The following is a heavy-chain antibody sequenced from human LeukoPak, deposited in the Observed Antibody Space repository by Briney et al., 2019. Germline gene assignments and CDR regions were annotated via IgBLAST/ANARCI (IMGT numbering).Heavy chain of an antibody. CDR1: GDSMTDFD. CDR2: VFTSGSA. V-gene: IGHV4-4*07. D-gene: IGHD6-19*01. CDR3: ARHSPSGWYYFDS. J-gene: IGHJ4*02. Sequence: SETLSLTCSVSGDSMTDFDWSWVRQPAGKGLEWIGQVFTSGSATYNSSLKRRLTISLDKSNTEVSLTLISVTAAHPAVYYCARHSPSGWYYFDSWGQGGMVIVSS.